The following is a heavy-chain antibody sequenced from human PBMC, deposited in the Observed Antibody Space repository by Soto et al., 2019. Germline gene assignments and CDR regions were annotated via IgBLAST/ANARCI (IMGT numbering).Heavy chain of an antibody. V-gene: IGHV1-18*01. CDR3: ARVDYDILTGYAVGDY. Sequence: EASLKVSCKASGYTFTSYGISWVRQAPGQGLEWMGWISAYNGNTNYAQKLQGRVTMTTDTSTSTAYMELRSLRSDDTAVYYCARVDYDILTGYAVGDYWGQGTLVTVSS. D-gene: IGHD3-9*01. J-gene: IGHJ4*02. CDR2: ISAYNGNT. CDR1: GYTFTSYG.